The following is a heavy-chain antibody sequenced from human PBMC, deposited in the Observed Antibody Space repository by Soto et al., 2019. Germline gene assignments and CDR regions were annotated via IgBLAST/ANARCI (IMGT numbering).Heavy chain of an antibody. D-gene: IGHD5-12*01. CDR1: GYTFTSYG. J-gene: IGHJ6*02. CDR3: ARDPVRGYSGYGYYYGMDV. CDR2: ISAYNGNT. Sequence: GASVNVSCKASGYTFTSYGISWVRQAPGQGLEWMGWISAYNGNTNYAQKLQGRVTMTTDTSTSTAYMELRSLRSDDTAVYYCARDPVRGYSGYGYYYGMDVWGQGTTVTVSS. V-gene: IGHV1-18*01.